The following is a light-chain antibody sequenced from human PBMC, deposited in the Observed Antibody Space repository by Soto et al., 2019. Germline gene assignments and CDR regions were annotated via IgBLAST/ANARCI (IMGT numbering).Light chain of an antibody. CDR3: QQYNSYRRT. V-gene: IGKV1-5*03. CDR2: KAS. J-gene: IGKJ1*01. Sequence: DIQMTQSPSTLSASVGDRVTITCRASQSISSGLAWYQQKPGKAPKLLIYKASSLESGVPSRFSGSGSGTEFTLTISSLQPDDFATYYCQQYNSYRRTFGQGTKVEIK. CDR1: QSISSG.